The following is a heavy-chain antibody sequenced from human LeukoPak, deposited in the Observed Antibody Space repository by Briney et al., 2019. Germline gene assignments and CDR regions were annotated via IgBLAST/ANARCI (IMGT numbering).Heavy chain of an antibody. J-gene: IGHJ4*02. CDR3: ARPGYSYGYKAYYFDY. Sequence: GASVKVSCKASGYTFTSYGIRWVRLAPGQGLEWMGWISAYNGNTNYAQKLQGRVTMTTDTSTSTAYMELRRLRSDDTAVYYCARPGYSYGYKAYYFDYWGQGTLVTVSS. V-gene: IGHV1-18*01. CDR1: GYTFTSYG. CDR2: ISAYNGNT. D-gene: IGHD5-18*01.